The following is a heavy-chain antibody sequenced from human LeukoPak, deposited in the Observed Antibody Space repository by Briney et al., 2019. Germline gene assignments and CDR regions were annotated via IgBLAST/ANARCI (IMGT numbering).Heavy chain of an antibody. D-gene: IGHD4/OR15-4a*01. V-gene: IGHV3-7*02. CDR3: ARGLTMGHF. J-gene: IGHJ4*02. CDR2: IKQDGSEK. CDR1: GVMFPSYW. Sequence: SGGSLRLSCAASGVMFPSYWMTWVRQAPGKGLEWVANIKQDGSEKYYVDSVKGRFTISRDNAKNSLYLQMNSLRAEDTAVYYCARGLTMGHFGGQGTLVTVSS.